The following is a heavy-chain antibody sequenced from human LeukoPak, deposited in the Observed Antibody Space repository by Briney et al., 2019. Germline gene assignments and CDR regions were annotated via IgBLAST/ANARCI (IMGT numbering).Heavy chain of an antibody. CDR1: AFTFSSYW. CDR3: ARIKEYGFDI. Sequence: GGSLRLSCAGSAFTFSSYWMSWVRQAPGKGPEWVANIKDDGSEKYYLDSVKGRFTISRDNAKNSLYLQMNSLRTEDTAVYSCARIKEYGFDIWGQGTMVTVSS. V-gene: IGHV3-7*01. D-gene: IGHD3-10*01. J-gene: IGHJ3*02. CDR2: IKDDGSEK.